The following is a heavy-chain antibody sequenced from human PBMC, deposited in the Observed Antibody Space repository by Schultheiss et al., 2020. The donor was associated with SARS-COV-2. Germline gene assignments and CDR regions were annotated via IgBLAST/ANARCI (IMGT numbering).Heavy chain of an antibody. V-gene: IGHV3-30-3*01. Sequence: GGSLRLSCAASGFAFSTYGMHWVRQAPGKGLEWVAVISYDGSNKYYADSVKGRFTISRDNSKNTLYLQMNSLRAEDTAVYYCARAQGGGFLEWYGMDVWGQGTTVTVSS. J-gene: IGHJ6*02. CDR3: ARAQGGGFLEWYGMDV. CDR1: GFAFSTYG. D-gene: IGHD3-3*01. CDR2: ISYDGSNK.